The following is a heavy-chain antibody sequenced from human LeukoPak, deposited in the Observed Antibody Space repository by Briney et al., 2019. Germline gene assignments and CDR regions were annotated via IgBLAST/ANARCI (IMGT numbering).Heavy chain of an antibody. CDR1: GYSFTSYW. Sequence: GESLKISCKGSGYSFTSYWIGWVRQMPGKGLEWIGIIYPGDSDTRYSPSLQGQVTISADKSISTAYLQWSSLKASDTAMYYCARRVVRGVTRVYFDYWGQGTLVTVSS. D-gene: IGHD3-10*01. J-gene: IGHJ4*02. V-gene: IGHV5-51*01. CDR3: ARRVVRGVTRVYFDY. CDR2: IYPGDSDT.